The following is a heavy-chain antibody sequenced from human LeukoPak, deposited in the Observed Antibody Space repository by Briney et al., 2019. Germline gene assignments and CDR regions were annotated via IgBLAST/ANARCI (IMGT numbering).Heavy chain of an antibody. CDR2: ISSSSSYI. D-gene: IGHD3-22*01. J-gene: IGHJ4*02. V-gene: IGHV3-21*01. Sequence: GGSLRLSCAASGFTFSTYSMNWVHQAPGKGLEWVSSISSSSSYIYYADSVKGRFTISRDNAKNSLYLQMNSLRAEDTAVYYCAKLGTGYYDSSGYYPHKGDTEIFDYWGQGTLVTVSS. CDR1: GFTFSTYS. CDR3: AKLGTGYYDSSGYYPHKGDTEIFDY.